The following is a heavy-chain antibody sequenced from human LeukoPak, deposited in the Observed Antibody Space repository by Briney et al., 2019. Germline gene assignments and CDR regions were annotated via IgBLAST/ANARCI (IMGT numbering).Heavy chain of an antibody. V-gene: IGHV4-39*07. J-gene: IGHJ3*02. CDR1: GGSISSSSFY. D-gene: IGHD3-3*01. CDR2: FFSSGST. Sequence: PSETLSLTCTVSGGSISSSSFYWGWIRQPPEKGLEWIGSFFSSGSTYYNPSLKSRVTISVDTSKNQFSLKLSSVTAADTAVYYCARFTIFGVVTGAFDIWGQGTMVTVSS. CDR3: ARFTIFGVVTGAFDI.